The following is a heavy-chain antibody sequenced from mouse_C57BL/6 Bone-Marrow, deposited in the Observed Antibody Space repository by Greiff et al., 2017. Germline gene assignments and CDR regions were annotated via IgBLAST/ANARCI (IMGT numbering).Heavy chain of an antibody. V-gene: IGHV1-9*01. CDR3: ARRSPLWLRRHYFDY. J-gene: IGHJ2*01. Sequence: VKLVESGAELMKPGASVKLSCKATGYTFTGYWIEWVKQRPGHGLEWIGEILPGSGSTNYNEKFKGKATFTADTSSNTAYMQLSSLTTEDSAIYYCARRSPLWLRRHYFDYWGQGTTLTVSS. D-gene: IGHD2-2*01. CDR2: ILPGSGST. CDR1: GYTFTGYW.